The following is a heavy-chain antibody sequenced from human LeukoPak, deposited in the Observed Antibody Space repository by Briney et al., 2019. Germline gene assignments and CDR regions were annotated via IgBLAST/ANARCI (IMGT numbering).Heavy chain of an antibody. D-gene: IGHD3-22*01. Sequence: ASVKVSCKASGYTFTGYYMHWVRQATGQGLEWMGWINPNSGGTNYAQKFQGRVTMTRDTSISTAYMELSRLRSDDTAVYYCARDSGGGSGYYSSGYWGQGTLVTVSS. CDR3: ARDSGGGSGYYSSGY. J-gene: IGHJ4*02. CDR2: INPNSGGT. CDR1: GYTFTGYY. V-gene: IGHV1-2*02.